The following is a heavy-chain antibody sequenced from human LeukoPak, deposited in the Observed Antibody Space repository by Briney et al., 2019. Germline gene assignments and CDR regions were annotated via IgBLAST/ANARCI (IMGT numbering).Heavy chain of an antibody. Sequence: GGSLRLSCAASGFTFSSYWMHWVRQAPGKGLVWVSRINSDGSGTIYADSVRGRFTISRDNAKNTLYLQVNSLRAEDTAVYYCARTEGTVAYDSWGQGTLVTVSP. CDR1: GFTFSSYW. D-gene: IGHD4-23*01. V-gene: IGHV3-74*01. CDR3: ARTEGTVAYDS. J-gene: IGHJ5*01. CDR2: INSDGSGT.